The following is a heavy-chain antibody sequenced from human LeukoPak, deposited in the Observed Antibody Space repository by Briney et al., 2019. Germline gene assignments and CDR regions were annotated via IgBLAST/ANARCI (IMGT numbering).Heavy chain of an antibody. D-gene: IGHD6-13*01. J-gene: IGHJ4*02. Sequence: SETLSLTCTVSGGSISSYYWSWIRQPPGKGLEWIGYIYYSGSTNYNPSPKSRVTISADTSKNQFSLKLSSVTAADTAVYYCARSYSSSWYGRPYFDYWGQGTLVTVSS. CDR1: GGSISSYY. V-gene: IGHV4-59*01. CDR2: IYYSGST. CDR3: ARSYSSSWYGRPYFDY.